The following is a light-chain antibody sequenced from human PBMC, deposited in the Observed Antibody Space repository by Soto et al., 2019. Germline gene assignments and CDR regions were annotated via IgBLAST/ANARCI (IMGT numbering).Light chain of an antibody. CDR2: GAS. Sequence: EIVLTQSPCTLSLSPGERATLSCRASQSVSSSYLAWYQQQPGQAPRLLIYGASIRATGIPERFSGSGSGTDSTLTISRLEPEDFAVYYCQQYGSSQTFGQGTKVEIK. V-gene: IGKV3-20*01. CDR1: QSVSSSY. J-gene: IGKJ1*01. CDR3: QQYGSSQT.